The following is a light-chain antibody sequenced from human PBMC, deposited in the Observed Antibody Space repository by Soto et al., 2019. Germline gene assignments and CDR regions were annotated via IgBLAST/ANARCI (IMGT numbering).Light chain of an antibody. Sequence: DTQITQSPSTLSASAGDRVTITCRASQSIGSWLAWYQQKPGKAPKLLIYKTSILENGVPSRFSGSGSGTEFTLSISSLQPDDFATYYCHQYNSYWTFGQGTRLEI. V-gene: IGKV1-5*03. CDR3: HQYNSYWT. J-gene: IGKJ5*01. CDR1: QSIGSW. CDR2: KTS.